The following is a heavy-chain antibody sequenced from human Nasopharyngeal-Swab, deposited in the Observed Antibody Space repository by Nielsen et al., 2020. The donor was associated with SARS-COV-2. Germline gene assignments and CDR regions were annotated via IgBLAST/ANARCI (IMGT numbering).Heavy chain of an antibody. J-gene: IGHJ6*02. D-gene: IGHD2-2*02. Sequence: SCAASGFPFSSYAMHWVRQAPGKGLERVAVISYDGSNKYYADSVKGRFTISRDNSKNTLYLQMNSLRAEDTAVYYCARELGGDYCSSTSCYSPRHGMDVWGQGTTVTVSS. CDR3: ARELGGDYCSSTSCYSPRHGMDV. V-gene: IGHV3-30-3*01. CDR1: GFPFSSYA. CDR2: ISYDGSNK.